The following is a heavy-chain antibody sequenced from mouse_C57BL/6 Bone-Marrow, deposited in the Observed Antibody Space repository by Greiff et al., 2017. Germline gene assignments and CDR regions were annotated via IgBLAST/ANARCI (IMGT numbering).Heavy chain of an antibody. V-gene: IGHV1-55*01. J-gene: IGHJ1*03. CDR3: ARPYYSNYWYFDV. CDR1: GYTFTSYW. Sequence: QVQLQQPGAELVKPGASVKMSCKASGYTFTSYWITWVTQRPGQGLEWIGDIYPGSGSTNSTEKFKSKATLTVDTSSSTAYMQRSSLTSEDSAVYYGARPYYSNYWYFDVWGTGTTVTVSS. CDR2: IYPGSGST. D-gene: IGHD2-5*01.